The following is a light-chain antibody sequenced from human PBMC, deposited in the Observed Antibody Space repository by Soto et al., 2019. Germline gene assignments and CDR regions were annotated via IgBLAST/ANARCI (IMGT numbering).Light chain of an antibody. J-gene: IGLJ1*01. CDR3: QSYDSTLSARYV. V-gene: IGLV1-40*01. CDR2: GNI. CDR1: SSNIGAGYD. Sequence: QSVLTQRPSVSGAPGKRVTISCTGSSSNIGAGYDLHWYQQRPGTAPKLLIFGNINRPSGVTDRFSGSKSGTSASLAITGLQAEDEGDYCCQSYDSTLSARYVFGTGTKLTVL.